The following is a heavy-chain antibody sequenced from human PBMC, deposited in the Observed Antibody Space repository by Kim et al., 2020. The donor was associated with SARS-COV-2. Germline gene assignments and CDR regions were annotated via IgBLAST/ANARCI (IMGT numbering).Heavy chain of an antibody. CDR3: ARNSRDCSSTSCYSRPGHIFDY. Sequence: SETLSLTCTVSGGSISSYYWSWIRQPPGKGLEWIGYIYYSGSTNYNPSLKSRVTISVDTSKNQFSLKLSSVTAADTAVYYCARNSRDCSSTSCYSRPGHIFDYWGQGTLVTVSS. V-gene: IGHV4-59*13. CDR2: IYYSGST. D-gene: IGHD2-2*02. CDR1: GGSISSYY. J-gene: IGHJ4*02.